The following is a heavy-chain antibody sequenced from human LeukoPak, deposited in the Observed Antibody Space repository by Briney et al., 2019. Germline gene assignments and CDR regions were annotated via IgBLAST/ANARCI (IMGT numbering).Heavy chain of an antibody. J-gene: IGHJ4*02. CDR1: GYTFTSYA. Sequence: GASVKVSCKASGYTFTSYAMHWVCQAPGQRLEWMGWINAGNGNTKYSQKFQGRVTITRDTSASTAYMELSSLRSEDTAVYYCARAPSRDFYYYDSSGYPFDYWGQGTLVTVSS. CDR3: ARAPSRDFYYYDSSGYPFDY. D-gene: IGHD3-22*01. V-gene: IGHV1-3*01. CDR2: INAGNGNT.